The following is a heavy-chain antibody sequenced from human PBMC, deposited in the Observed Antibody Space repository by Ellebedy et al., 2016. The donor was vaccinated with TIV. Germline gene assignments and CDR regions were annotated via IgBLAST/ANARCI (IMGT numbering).Heavy chain of an antibody. CDR1: GFTFSSYA. CDR3: AKRVTMVREVITYYHYAMDV. V-gene: IGHV3-23*01. Sequence: PGGSLRLSCAASGFTFSSYAMSWVRQAPGKGLEWVSRLSASGGSTYYADSVKGRFTISRDNSKNTLYLQMNSLRAEDTAVYYCAKRVTMVREVITYYHYAMDVWGQGTTVTVSS. D-gene: IGHD3-10*01. CDR2: LSASGGST. J-gene: IGHJ6*02.